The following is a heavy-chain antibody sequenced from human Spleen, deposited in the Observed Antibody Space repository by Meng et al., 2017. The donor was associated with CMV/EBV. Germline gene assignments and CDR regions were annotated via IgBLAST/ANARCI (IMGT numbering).Heavy chain of an antibody. Sequence: SETLSLTCAVYGGSFSGYYWSWIRQPPGKGLEWIGEINHSGSTNYNPSLKSRVTISVDTSKNQFSLKLSSVTAADTAVYHCARAPRSITVFGMPRYDAFDIWGQGTMVTVSS. D-gene: IGHD3-3*01. CDR3: ARAPRSITVFGMPRYDAFDI. CDR2: INHSGST. J-gene: IGHJ3*02. V-gene: IGHV4-34*01. CDR1: GGSFSGYY.